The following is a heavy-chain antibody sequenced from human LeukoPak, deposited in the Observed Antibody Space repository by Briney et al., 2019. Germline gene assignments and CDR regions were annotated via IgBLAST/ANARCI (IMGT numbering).Heavy chain of an antibody. Sequence: PGGSLRLSCAASGFTFSSYAMSWVRQAPGKGLEWVAFIRYDGSAKFYSESVKGRFAISRDNSKNTLFLQMGSLRADDTALYYCATWAATLLGTDHWGQGTLVTVSS. CDR1: GFTFSSYA. D-gene: IGHD3-3*01. CDR2: IRYDGSAK. CDR3: ATWAATLLGTDH. J-gene: IGHJ5*02. V-gene: IGHV3-30*02.